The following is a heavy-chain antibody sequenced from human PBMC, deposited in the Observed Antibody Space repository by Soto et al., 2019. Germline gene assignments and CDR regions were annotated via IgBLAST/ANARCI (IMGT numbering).Heavy chain of an antibody. Sequence: KASETLSLTCTVSGGSISSYYWSWIRQPPGKGLEWIGYIYYSGSTNYNPSLKSRVTISVDTSKNQFSLKLSSVTAADTAVYYCARWGGVEAFDIWGQGTMVTVSS. D-gene: IGHD3-16*01. CDR1: GGSISSYY. V-gene: IGHV4-59*01. J-gene: IGHJ3*02. CDR3: ARWGGVEAFDI. CDR2: IYYSGST.